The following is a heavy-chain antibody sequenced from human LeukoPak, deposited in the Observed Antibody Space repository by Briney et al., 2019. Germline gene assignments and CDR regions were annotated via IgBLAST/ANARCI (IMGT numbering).Heavy chain of an antibody. D-gene: IGHD2-2*01. CDR2: ISYDGSNK. Sequence: GRSLRLSCAASGFTFSSYAMHWVRQAPGKGLEWVAVISYDGSNKYYADSVKGRFTISRDNSKNTLYLQMNSLRAEDTAVYYCARGPVVQAGVVPAAISHYYYYGMDVWGKGTTVTVSP. V-gene: IGHV3-30*04. J-gene: IGHJ6*04. CDR3: ARGPVVQAGVVPAAISHYYYYGMDV. CDR1: GFTFSSYA.